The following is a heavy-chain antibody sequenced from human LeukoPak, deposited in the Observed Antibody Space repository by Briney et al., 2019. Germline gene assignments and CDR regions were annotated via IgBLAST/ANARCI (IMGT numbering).Heavy chain of an antibody. CDR3: ARDEHFNWNHPLFDP. D-gene: IGHD1-14*01. Sequence: SQTLSLTCAISGDFVSSNSAAWNWIRQSPSRGLEWLGRTYYRSKWYNDYAVSLKSRITINPDTSKNQFSLQLNSVTPEDTAVYYCARDEHFNWNHPLFDPWGQGTLVTVSS. V-gene: IGHV6-1*01. J-gene: IGHJ5*02. CDR2: TYYRSKWYN. CDR1: GDFVSSNSAA.